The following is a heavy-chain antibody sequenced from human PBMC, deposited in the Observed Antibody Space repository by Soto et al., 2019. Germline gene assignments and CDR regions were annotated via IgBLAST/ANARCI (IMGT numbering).Heavy chain of an antibody. CDR2: ISAYNGNT. J-gene: IGHJ5*02. D-gene: IGHD3-3*01. CDR3: ARAPLTIFGVMVEP. CDR1: GYTFTSYG. V-gene: IGHV1-18*01. Sequence: GASVKVSCKASGYTFTSYGISWVRQAPGQGLEWMGWISAYNGNTNYAQKLQGRVTLTTDTSTSTAYMELRSLRSDDTAVYYCARAPLTIFGVMVEPWGQGTLVTVSS.